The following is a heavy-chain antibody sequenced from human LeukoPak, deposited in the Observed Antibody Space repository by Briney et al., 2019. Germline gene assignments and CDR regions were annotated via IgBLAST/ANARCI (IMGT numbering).Heavy chain of an antibody. D-gene: IGHD3-22*01. J-gene: IGHJ3*02. CDR1: GGSISSYY. Sequence: SETLSLTCTVSGGSISSYYWSWIRQPPGKGLEWIGYIYYSGSTNYNPSLKSRVTISVDTSKNQFSQKLSSVTAADTAVYYCAREGADSSGYFVAFDIWGQGTMVTVSS. CDR3: AREGADSSGYFVAFDI. V-gene: IGHV4-59*01. CDR2: IYYSGST.